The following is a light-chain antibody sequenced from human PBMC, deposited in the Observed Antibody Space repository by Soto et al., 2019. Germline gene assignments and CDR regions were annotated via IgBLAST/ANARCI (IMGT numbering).Light chain of an antibody. J-gene: IGLJ3*02. CDR3: LSYTSSSTFGV. Sequence: QSALTQPASVSGSPGQSITISCAGSSSDIGAYNYVSWYQHHPGKAPKLMIYDVTNRPSGVSDRFSGSKSGNTASLTISGLQAEDEADYYCLSYTSSSTFGVFGGGTKVTVL. CDR2: DVT. CDR1: SSDIGAYNY. V-gene: IGLV2-14*03.